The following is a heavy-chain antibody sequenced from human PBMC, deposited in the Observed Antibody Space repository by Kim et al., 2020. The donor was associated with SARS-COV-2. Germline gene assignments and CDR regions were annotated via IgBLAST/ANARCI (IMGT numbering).Heavy chain of an antibody. J-gene: IGHJ4*02. CDR2: IDPDGSRE. V-gene: IGHV3-74*01. CDR1: GFSFSTYW. Sequence: GGSLRLSYAASGFSFSTYWMHWVRQVPGKGLSCVSRIDPDGSREDCADSVKGRFTISRDNAKNTLYLQMNTLRAEDTAVYYCVSGNNDCTWVDYWGQGTLVTVSS. CDR3: VSGNNDCTWVDY. D-gene: IGHD2-8*01.